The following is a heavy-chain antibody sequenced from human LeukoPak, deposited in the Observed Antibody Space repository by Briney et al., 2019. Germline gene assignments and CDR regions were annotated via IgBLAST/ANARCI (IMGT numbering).Heavy chain of an antibody. V-gene: IGHV1-8*01. D-gene: IGHD2-2*01. CDR1: GYTFTSYA. CDR3: ARGGFPSAS. J-gene: IGHJ4*02. Sequence: GASVKVSCKASGYTFTSYAINWVRQATGQGLEWMGWMNPNTGNTGYAQNFQGRVTMTSDTSITTAYMELNSLTSEDTAVYYCARGGFPSASWGQGTLVTVSS. CDR2: MNPNTGNT.